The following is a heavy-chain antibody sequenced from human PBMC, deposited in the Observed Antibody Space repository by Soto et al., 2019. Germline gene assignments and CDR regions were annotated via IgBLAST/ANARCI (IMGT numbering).Heavy chain of an antibody. Sequence: EVQLVESGGGLVQPGGSLRLSCAASGFTVSSNYMSWVRQAPGKGLEWVSDIYSGGSTYYADSVKGRFTISRDNSKNTLYLQMNSLRAEDTAVYYCAVGVRGVIYFDYWGQGTLVTVSS. CDR1: GFTVSSNY. J-gene: IGHJ4*02. V-gene: IGHV3-66*01. CDR3: AVGVRGVIYFDY. CDR2: IYSGGST. D-gene: IGHD3-10*01.